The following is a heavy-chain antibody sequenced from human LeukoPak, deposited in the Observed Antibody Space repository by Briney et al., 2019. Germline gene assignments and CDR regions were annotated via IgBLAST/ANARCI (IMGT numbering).Heavy chain of an antibody. V-gene: IGHV4-34*01. CDR1: GGSFSGYY. CDR2: INHSGST. D-gene: IGHD3-3*01. Sequence: SETLSLTCAVHGGSFSGYYWSWIRQPPGKGLEWIGEINHSGSTNYNPSLKSRVTISVDTSKNQFSLKLSSVTAADTAVYYCARVPIFGVVMGFDPWGQGTLVTVSS. J-gene: IGHJ5*02. CDR3: ARVPIFGVVMGFDP.